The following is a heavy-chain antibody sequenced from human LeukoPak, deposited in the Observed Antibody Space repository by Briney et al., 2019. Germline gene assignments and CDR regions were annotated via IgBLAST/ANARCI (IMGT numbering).Heavy chain of an antibody. CDR1: GFTVSSNY. CDR3: ARVYGDRYYYYYGMDV. V-gene: IGHV3-66*01. CDR2: IYSGGST. D-gene: IGHD4-17*01. Sequence: PGGSLRLSCAASGFTVSSNYMSWVRQAPGKGLEWVSVIYSGGSTYYADSVKGRFTISRDNSKNTLYLQMNSLRAEDTAAYYCARVYGDRYYYYYGMDVWGQGTTVTVSS. J-gene: IGHJ6*02.